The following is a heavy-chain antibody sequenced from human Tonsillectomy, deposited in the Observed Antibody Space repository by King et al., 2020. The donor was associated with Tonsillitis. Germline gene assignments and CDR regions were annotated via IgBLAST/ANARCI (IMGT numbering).Heavy chain of an antibody. V-gene: IGHV4-30-4*07. D-gene: IGHD3-10*01. CDR2: IYYSGST. CDR3: ARDLSTTDYYGSRGLDY. Sequence: VQLQESGPGLVKPSQTLSLTCAVSGGSISSGGYSWSWIRQPPGKGLEWIGYIYYSGSTYYNPSLKSRVTISVDTSKNQFSLKLSSVTAADTAVYYCARDLSTTDYYGSRGLDYWGQGTLVTVSS. CDR1: GGSISSGGYS. J-gene: IGHJ4*02.